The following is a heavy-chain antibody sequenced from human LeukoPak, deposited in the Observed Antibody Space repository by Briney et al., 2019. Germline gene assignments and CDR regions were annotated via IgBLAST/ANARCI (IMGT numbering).Heavy chain of an antibody. V-gene: IGHV3-74*01. J-gene: IGHJ4*02. CDR2: IKSDGSST. CDR3: AKDTQD. Sequence: GGSLRLSCAASGFTFSTYWMSWVRQAPGKGLVWVSRIKSDGSSTSYADSVMGRFTISRDNSKNTLYLQMNSLRAEDTAVYYCAKDTQDWGQGTLVTVSS. CDR1: GFTFSTYW.